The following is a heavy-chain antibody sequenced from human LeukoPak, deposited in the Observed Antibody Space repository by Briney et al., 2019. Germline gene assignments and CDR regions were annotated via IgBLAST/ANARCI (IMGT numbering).Heavy chain of an antibody. CDR2: INPSGGST. CDR3: AREDTLPKLRFLDHNWFDP. D-gene: IGHD3-3*01. V-gene: IGHV1-46*01. CDR1: GYTFTSYY. J-gene: IGHJ5*02. Sequence: ASVKVSCKASGYTFTSYYMHWVRQAPGQGLECMGIINPSGGSTSYAQEFQGRVTMTRDTSTSTVYMELSSLRSEDTAVYYCAREDTLPKLRFLDHNWFDPWGQGTLVTVSS.